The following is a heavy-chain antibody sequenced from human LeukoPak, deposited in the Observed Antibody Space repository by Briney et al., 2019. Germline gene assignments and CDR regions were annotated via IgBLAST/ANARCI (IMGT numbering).Heavy chain of an antibody. V-gene: IGHV3-9*01. D-gene: IGHD6-13*01. CDR2: ISWNSGSI. CDR1: GFTFDDYA. J-gene: IGHJ4*02. Sequence: GGSLRLSCASSGFTFDDYAMHWVRQAPGKGLEWVSGISWNSGSIGYADSVKGRFTISRDNAKNSLYLQMNSLRAEDTALYYCARPPLAAAGAYWGQGTLVTVSS. CDR3: ARPPLAAAGAY.